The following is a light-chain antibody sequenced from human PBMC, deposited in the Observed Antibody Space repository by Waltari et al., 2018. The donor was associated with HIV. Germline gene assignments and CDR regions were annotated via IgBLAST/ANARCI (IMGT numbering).Light chain of an antibody. Sequence: DIQITQSPSSLSSSVADTFTISSRASQSVDVYVKLYQHKPGKAPKLLIFASSSLQSGGPSRFRGSRSGTDFSLTITGLQPEDFATYFCQQSDDTPYTFGQGTKLEIK. CDR3: QQSDDTPYT. CDR2: ASS. J-gene: IGKJ2*01. CDR1: QSVDVY. V-gene: IGKV1-39*01.